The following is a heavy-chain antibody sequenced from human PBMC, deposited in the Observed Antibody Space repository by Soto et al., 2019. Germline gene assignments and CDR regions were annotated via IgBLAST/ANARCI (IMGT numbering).Heavy chain of an antibody. Sequence: GGSLRLSCAASGFTFSSYGMHWVRQAPGKGLEWVAVISYDGSNKYYADSVKGRFTISRDNSKNTLYLQMNSLRAEDTAVYYCAKDGMNTADYWGQGTLVTVSS. CDR1: GFTFSSYG. J-gene: IGHJ4*02. V-gene: IGHV3-30*18. CDR2: ISYDGSNK. CDR3: AKDGMNTADY. D-gene: IGHD5-18*01.